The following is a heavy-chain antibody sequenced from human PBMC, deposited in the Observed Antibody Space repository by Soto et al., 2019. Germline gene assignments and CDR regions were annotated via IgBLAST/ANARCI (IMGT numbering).Heavy chain of an antibody. CDR3: ARRSGSIAAAGTVAFDI. D-gene: IGHD6-13*01. CDR2: INTNTGNP. J-gene: IGHJ3*02. CDR1: GYIFTSYA. Sequence: ASVKVSCKASGYIFTSYAMNWVRQAPGQGLEWMGWINTNTGNPTYAQGFTGRFVFSLDTSVSTAYLQISSLKAEDTAVYYCARRSGSIAAAGTVAFDIWGQGTMVTVSS. V-gene: IGHV7-4-1*02.